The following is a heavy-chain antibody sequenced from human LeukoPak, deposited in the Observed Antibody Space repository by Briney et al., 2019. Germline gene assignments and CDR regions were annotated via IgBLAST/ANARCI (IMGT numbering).Heavy chain of an antibody. D-gene: IGHD6-19*01. V-gene: IGHV3-74*01. Sequence: GGSLRLSCAASGFTVSSNYMTWVRQAPGKGLVWVSRVNPQGSGTSYTDSVKGRFTISRDNAKDALHLRMDNLRVEDTAVYYCARARWSSAGWFLGYWGQGTLVTVSS. CDR3: ARARWSSAGWFLGY. CDR2: VNPQGSGT. CDR1: GFTVSSNY. J-gene: IGHJ4*02.